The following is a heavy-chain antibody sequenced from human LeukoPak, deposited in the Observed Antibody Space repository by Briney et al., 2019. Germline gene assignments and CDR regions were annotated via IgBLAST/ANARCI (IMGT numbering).Heavy chain of an antibody. V-gene: IGHV3-21*01. Sequence: GGSLRLSCAASGFTFSNSAMNWVRQVPGKGLEWVSSIDYDSSHIYYAASVRGRFTISRDNARNSVYLQMNSLRVEDTAVYYCARDPLRYLRVGRYDYWGQGALVAVSS. CDR2: IDYDSSHI. J-gene: IGHJ4*02. D-gene: IGHD3-9*01. CDR1: GFTFSNSA. CDR3: ARDPLRYLRVGRYDY.